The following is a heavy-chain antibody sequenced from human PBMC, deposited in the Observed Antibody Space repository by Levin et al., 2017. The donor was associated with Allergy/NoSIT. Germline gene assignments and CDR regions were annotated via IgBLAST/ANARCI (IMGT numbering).Heavy chain of an antibody. V-gene: IGHV3-15*01. D-gene: IGHD2-8*01. J-gene: IGHJ4*02. CDR3: TTDPPDWMVYSYSLYFDY. Sequence: GGSLRLSCAASGFTFSNAWMSWVRQAPGKGLEWVGRIKSKTDGGTTDYAAPVKGRFTISRDDSKNTLYLQMNSLKTEDTAVYYCTTDPPDWMVYSYSLYFDYWGQGTLVTVSS. CDR2: IKSKTDGGTT. CDR1: GFTFSNAW.